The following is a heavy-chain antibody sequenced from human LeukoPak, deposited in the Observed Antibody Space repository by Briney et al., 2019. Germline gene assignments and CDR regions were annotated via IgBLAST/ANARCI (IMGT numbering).Heavy chain of an antibody. V-gene: IGHV3-66*01. CDR3: AKDRGFIVGASGY. J-gene: IGHJ4*02. D-gene: IGHD1-26*01. CDR1: GFTVSSNY. CDR2: IYSGGST. Sequence: GGSLRLSCAASGFTVSSNYMSWVRQAPGKGLEWVSVIYSGGSTYYADSVKGRFTISRDNSKNTLYLQMNSLRAEDTAVYYCAKDRGFIVGASGYWGQGTLVTVSS.